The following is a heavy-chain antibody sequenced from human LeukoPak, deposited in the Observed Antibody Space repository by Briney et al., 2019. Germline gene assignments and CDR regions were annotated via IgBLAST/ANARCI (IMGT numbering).Heavy chain of an antibody. V-gene: IGHV3-7*01. CDR2: IRQDGNEK. CDR3: ARLGTVVAGNRWFDP. Sequence: PGGSLRLSCAASGFTFSSHWMSWVRRAPGKWLEWVANIRQDGNEKYYVDSVKGRFTISRDNAKNSLYLQMNSLRAEDSAVYYCARLGTVVAGNRWFDPWGQGTLVTVSS. CDR1: GFTFSSHW. J-gene: IGHJ5*02. D-gene: IGHD2-15*01.